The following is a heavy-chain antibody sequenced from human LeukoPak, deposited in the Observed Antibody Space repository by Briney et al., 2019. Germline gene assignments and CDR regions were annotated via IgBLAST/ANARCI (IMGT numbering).Heavy chain of an antibody. J-gene: IGHJ5*01. Sequence: SETLSLTCAVSGGSISSSNWWSWVRQPPGKGLEWIGEIYHSGSTNYNPSPKSRVTISVDTSKNQFSLKLSSVTAADTAVYYCARDPPVDPWGQGTLVTVSS. CDR2: IYHSGST. CDR3: ARDPPVDP. V-gene: IGHV4-4*02. CDR1: GGSISSSNW.